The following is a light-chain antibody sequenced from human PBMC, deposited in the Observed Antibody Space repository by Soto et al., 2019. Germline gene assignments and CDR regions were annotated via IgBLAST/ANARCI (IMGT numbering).Light chain of an antibody. J-gene: IGKJ1*01. CDR1: QDIRRD. CDR2: AAS. Sequence: IQMTQSPSSLSASVGDRVTITCRASQDIRRDLGWYQQKPGKAPNLLIYAASNLQSGVPSRFSGSGSGTEFTLTVSSLQPEDFATYYCLQDYNYPWTFGQGTKVDIK. CDR3: LQDYNYPWT. V-gene: IGKV1-6*01.